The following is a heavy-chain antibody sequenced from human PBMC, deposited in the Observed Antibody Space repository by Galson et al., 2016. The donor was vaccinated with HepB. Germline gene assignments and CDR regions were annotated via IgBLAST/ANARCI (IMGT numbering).Heavy chain of an antibody. Sequence: SETLSLTCTVSGGSISDSSYYWGWIRQPPGKGLEWIGYIYYSGITNYNPSPKSRVTISVDTSKNQFHLNLSSVTAADPAVDYCARENCGSASCYRGNYIDSWGQGTLVTVSS. CDR1: GGSISDSSYY. V-gene: IGHV4-61*05. J-gene: IGHJ4*02. CDR2: IYYSGIT. D-gene: IGHD2-2*01. CDR3: ARENCGSASCYRGNYIDS.